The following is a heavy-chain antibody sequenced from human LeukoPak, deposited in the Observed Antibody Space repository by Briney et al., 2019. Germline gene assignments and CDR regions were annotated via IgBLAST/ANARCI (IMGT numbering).Heavy chain of an antibody. D-gene: IGHD5-24*01. CDR1: EVTVSSNY. CDR3: ARNRDGYNYSDY. CDR2: LYSGGST. Sequence: PGWSLTLSCASFEVTVSSNYIGWGGQAPGKKLEWVSVLYSGGSTYYADSVKGRFTISRDNSKNTLYLQMNSLRAEDTAVYYCARNRDGYNYSDYWGQGTLVTVSS. V-gene: IGHV3-53*01. J-gene: IGHJ4*02.